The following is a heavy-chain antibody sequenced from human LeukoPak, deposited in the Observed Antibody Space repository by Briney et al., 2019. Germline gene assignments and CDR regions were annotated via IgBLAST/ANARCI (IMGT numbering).Heavy chain of an antibody. CDR1: GFTVSTNY. Sequence: GGSLRLSCAASGFTVSTNYMSWVRQAPGKGLEWVSTIYSGGSIYFADSVKGRFTISRDNSKNTVYLQMNSLRADDTAVYYCARGRQTGGTYYPYDYWGQGTLVTVSS. CDR3: ARGRQTGGTYYPYDY. CDR2: IYSGGSI. J-gene: IGHJ4*02. V-gene: IGHV3-66*01. D-gene: IGHD1-26*01.